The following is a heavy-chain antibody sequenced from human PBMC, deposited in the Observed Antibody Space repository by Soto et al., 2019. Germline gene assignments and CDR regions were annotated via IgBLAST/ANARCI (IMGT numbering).Heavy chain of an antibody. D-gene: IGHD5-18*01. J-gene: IGHJ1*01. CDR2: ISASGDST. CDR1: GFSFSRYA. V-gene: IGHV3-23*01. Sequence: GGSLRLSCAASGFSFSRYAISWVRQAPWKGLEWVSAISASGDSTYYADSVKGRFTISRENSKNTLYLQMNSLRAEDTAIYYCARDRIKIWFENDYFQHCGQGTLVTVCS. CDR3: ARDRIKIWFENDYFQH.